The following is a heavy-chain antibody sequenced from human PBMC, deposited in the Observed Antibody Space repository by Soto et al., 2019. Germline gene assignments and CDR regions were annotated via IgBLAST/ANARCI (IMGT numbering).Heavy chain of an antibody. J-gene: IGHJ6*03. CDR2: VYYSGST. CDR3: ARHRDYYGSGTHYQYMDV. CDR1: GGSISRYY. D-gene: IGHD3-10*01. Sequence: PSETLSLTCTVSGGSISRYYWSWIRQPPGKGLGWIGYVYYSGSTNYNPSLKSRVTISVDASKNQFSLKLSSVTAADTAMYYCARHRDYYGSGTHYQYMDVWGKGTTVTVYS. V-gene: IGHV4-59*08.